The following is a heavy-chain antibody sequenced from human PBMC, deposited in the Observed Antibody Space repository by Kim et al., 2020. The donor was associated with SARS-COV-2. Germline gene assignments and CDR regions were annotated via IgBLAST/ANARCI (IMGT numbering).Heavy chain of an antibody. V-gene: IGHV4-59*08. D-gene: IGHD1-1*01. Sequence: SETLSLTCTVSGGSISSYYWSWIRQPPGKGLEWIGYIYYSGSTNYNPSLKSRVTISVDTSKNQFSLKLSSVTAADTAVYYCARLPSLQSSYYYYGMDVWGQGTTVTVSS. CDR2: IYYSGST. CDR1: GGSISSYY. J-gene: IGHJ6*02. CDR3: ARLPSLQSSYYYYGMDV.